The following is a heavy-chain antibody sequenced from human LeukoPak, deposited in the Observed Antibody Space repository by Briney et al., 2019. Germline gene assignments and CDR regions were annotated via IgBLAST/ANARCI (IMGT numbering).Heavy chain of an antibody. D-gene: IGHD4-4*01. CDR1: GFGFSSHA. V-gene: IGHV3-23*01. J-gene: IGHJ6*02. CDR2: ISGSGGTT. CDR3: ARVRREGYSYYYYGVDV. Sequence: GGSLRLSCAASGFGFSSHAMSWVRQAPGKGLEWVSHISGSGGTTYYADSVKGRFTISRDNYKNTVYVHMNNLRAEDTAVYYCARVRREGYSYYYYGVDVWGQGTTVTVSS.